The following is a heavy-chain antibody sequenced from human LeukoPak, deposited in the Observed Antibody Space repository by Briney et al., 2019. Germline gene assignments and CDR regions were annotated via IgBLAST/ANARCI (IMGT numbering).Heavy chain of an antibody. CDR3: ARVRSSRHYYYYYMDV. CDR2: IYHSGST. D-gene: IGHD6-13*01. J-gene: IGHJ6*03. Sequence: SETLSLTCTVSGYSISSGYYWGWIRQPPGKGLEWIGSIYHSGSTYYNPSLKSRVTISVDTSKNQFSLKLSSVTAADTAVYYCARVRSSRHYYYYYMDVWGKGTTVTVSS. V-gene: IGHV4-38-2*02. CDR1: GYSISSGYY.